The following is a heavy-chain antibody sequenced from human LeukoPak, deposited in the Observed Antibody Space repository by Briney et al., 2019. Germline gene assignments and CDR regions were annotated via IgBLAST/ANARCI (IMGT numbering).Heavy chain of an antibody. CDR2: INHSGST. CDR3: ARGPDLAGNNWFDP. Sequence: RPSETLSLTCAVYGGSFSGYYWSWIRQPPGKGLEWIGEINHSGSTNYNPSLKSRVTISVDTSKNQFSLKLSSVTAADTAVYYCARGPDLAGNNWFDPWGQGTLVTVSS. D-gene: IGHD6-13*01. CDR1: GGSFSGYY. V-gene: IGHV4-34*01. J-gene: IGHJ5*02.